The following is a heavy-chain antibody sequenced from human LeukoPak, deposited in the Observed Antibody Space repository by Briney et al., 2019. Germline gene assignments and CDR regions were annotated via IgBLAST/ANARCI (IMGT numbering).Heavy chain of an antibody. CDR3: ARHWGYCSSTSCYVSNWFDP. Sequence: GASVKVSCKASGGTFSSYAISWVRQAPGQGLEWMGGIIPIFGTANYAQKFQGRVTITADKSTSTAYMELSSLRSEDTAVYYCARHWGYCSSTSCYVSNWFDPWGQGTLVTVSS. CDR1: GGTFSSYA. J-gene: IGHJ5*02. CDR2: IIPIFGTA. D-gene: IGHD2-2*01. V-gene: IGHV1-69*06.